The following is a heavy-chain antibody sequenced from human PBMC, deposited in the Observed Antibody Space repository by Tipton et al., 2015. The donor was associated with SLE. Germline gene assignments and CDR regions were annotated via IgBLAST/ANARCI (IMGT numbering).Heavy chain of an antibody. CDR2: IHYSGST. D-gene: IGHD6-19*01. CDR3: ARHGWYSWFDP. J-gene: IGHJ5*02. Sequence: TLSLTCTVSGGSMSNSFWSWIRQPPGKGLEWIGSIHYSGSTNYNPSLKSRLSMSIDASKNQVSLRLNSVTAADTAVYYCARHGWYSWFDPWGQGTLVTVSS. CDR1: GGSMSNSF. V-gene: IGHV4-59*08.